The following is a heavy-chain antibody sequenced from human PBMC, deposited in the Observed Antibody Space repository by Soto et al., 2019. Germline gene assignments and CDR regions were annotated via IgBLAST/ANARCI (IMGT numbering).Heavy chain of an antibody. Sequence: LRLSCAASGFTFSDYYMTWIRQAPGKGLEWISYMSGSGDAIYYGDSVKGRFTISRDNAKNSLHLEMNSLRAEDTAMYHCVRGNFYYGMDVWGQGTTVTVSS. V-gene: IGHV3-11*01. CDR2: MSGSGDAI. CDR3: VRGNFYYGMDV. J-gene: IGHJ6*02. CDR1: GFTFSDYY.